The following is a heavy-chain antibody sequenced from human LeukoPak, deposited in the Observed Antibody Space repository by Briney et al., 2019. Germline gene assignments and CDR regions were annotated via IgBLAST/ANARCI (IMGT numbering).Heavy chain of an antibody. CDR1: GYSFTNYW. Sequence: GESLKISCKGSGYSFTNYWIGWVRQMPGKGLEWMGIIYPGDSDTRFSPPFQGQVTIPDGKSSGTAYLQWSSLKASDTAIYYCARRGFGATIGYYYMDVWGKGTTVTVSS. D-gene: IGHD1-26*01. CDR3: ARRGFGATIGYYYMDV. V-gene: IGHV5-51*01. CDR2: IYPGDSDT. J-gene: IGHJ6*03.